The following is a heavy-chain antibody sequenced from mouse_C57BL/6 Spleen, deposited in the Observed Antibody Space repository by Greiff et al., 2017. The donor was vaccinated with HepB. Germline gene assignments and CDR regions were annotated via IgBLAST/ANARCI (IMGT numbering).Heavy chain of an antibody. CDR2: IDPSDSYT. J-gene: IGHJ3*01. Sequence: VQLQQSGAELVRPGTSVKLSCKASGYTFTSYWMHWVKQRPGQGLEWIGVIDPSDSYTNYNQKFKGKATLTVDTSSSTAYMQLSSLTSEGSAVYYCASLLLSTAPFAYWGQGTLVTVAA. CDR3: ASLLLSTAPFAY. D-gene: IGHD1-2*01. V-gene: IGHV1-59*01. CDR1: GYTFTSYW.